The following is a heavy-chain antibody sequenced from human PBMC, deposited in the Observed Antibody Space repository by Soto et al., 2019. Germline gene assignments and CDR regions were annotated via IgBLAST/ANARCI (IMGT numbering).Heavy chain of an antibody. CDR3: AREWTGCGGDCYPYFDH. J-gene: IGHJ4*02. D-gene: IGHD2-21*02. CDR2: IIPIFGTA. CDR1: GGTFSSYA. V-gene: IGHV1-69*06. Sequence: SVKVSCKASGGTFSSYAISWVRQAPGQGLEWMGGIIPIFGTANYAQKFQGRVTITADKSTSTAYMELSSLRSEDTAVYYCAREWTGCGGDCYPYFDHWGQGALVTVSS.